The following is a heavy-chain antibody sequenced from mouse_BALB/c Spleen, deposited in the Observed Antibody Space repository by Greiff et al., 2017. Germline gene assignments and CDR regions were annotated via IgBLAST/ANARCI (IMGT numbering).Heavy chain of an antibody. J-gene: IGHJ3*01. CDR1: GFTFSDYG. CDR2: ISNLAYSI. CDR3: ARDGGRLRRGFAY. Sequence: EVKLVESGGGLVQPGGSRKLSCAASGFTFSDYGMAWVRQAPGKGPEWVAFISNLAYSIYYADTVTGRFTISRENAKNTLYLEMSSLRSEDTAMYYCARDGGRLRRGFAYWGQGTLVTVSA. D-gene: IGHD2-4*01. V-gene: IGHV5-15*02.